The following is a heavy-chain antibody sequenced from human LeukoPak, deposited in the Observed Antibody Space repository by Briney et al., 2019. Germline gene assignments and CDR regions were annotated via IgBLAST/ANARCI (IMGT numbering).Heavy chain of an antibody. D-gene: IGHD6-13*01. CDR3: ARVGAAGFDY. V-gene: IGHV3-7*03. Sequence: GGSLRLSCAASGFTLTRYWMSWVRQAPGKGPEWVANINEDGSEKYYLDSVRGRFTFSRDNARNSLYLQMNSLRVEDAAVYFCARVGAAGFDYWGQGALVTVSS. CDR2: INEDGSEK. J-gene: IGHJ4*02. CDR1: GFTLTRYW.